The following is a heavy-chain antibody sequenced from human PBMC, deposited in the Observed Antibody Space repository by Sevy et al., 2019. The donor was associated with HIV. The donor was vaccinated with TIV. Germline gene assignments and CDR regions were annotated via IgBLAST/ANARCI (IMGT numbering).Heavy chain of an antibody. CDR3: AVWPGGQTGYYLKIDS. Sequence: GGSLRLSCAASGFTFSTYGIHWVRQAPGKGLEWVALISYDGTKTFYIDSVKGRFTVSRDNSKNVLYLQMNSLRPEDTAVYYCAVWPGGQTGYYLKIDSLGQGTLVTVSS. J-gene: IGHJ4*02. CDR1: GFTFSTYG. CDR2: ISYDGTKT. D-gene: IGHD3-9*01. V-gene: IGHV3-30*03.